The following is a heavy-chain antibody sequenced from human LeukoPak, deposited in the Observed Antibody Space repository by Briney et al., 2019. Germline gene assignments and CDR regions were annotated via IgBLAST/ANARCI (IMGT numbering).Heavy chain of an antibody. CDR2: LSVNGVSP. D-gene: IGHD3-16*01. V-gene: IGHV3-23*01. CDR3: AKSQHFSSVWADY. CDR1: GFTLSNYA. Sequence: GGGLRLSCAASGFTLSNYAMNWVRQAPGKGLEWVSTLSVNGVSPYIADSVKGRFTISTDNSKNTRFLQMNSLRVEDTAIYYCAKSQHFSSVWADYWGQGTLVTV. J-gene: IGHJ4*02.